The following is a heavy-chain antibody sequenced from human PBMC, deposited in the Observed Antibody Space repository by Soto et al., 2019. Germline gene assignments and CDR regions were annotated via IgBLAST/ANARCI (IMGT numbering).Heavy chain of an antibody. J-gene: IGHJ4*02. Sequence: PGGSLRLSCAASGFTFSNYGMHWVRQAPGKGLEWVAVLSYDGGDKYFADSVKGRFTISRDNSKNTLFLQMNSLRPEDSAVYYCAKDYSIAAADYFFDYWGQGTMVTVSS. D-gene: IGHD6-13*01. CDR2: LSYDGGDK. CDR3: AKDYSIAAADYFFDY. V-gene: IGHV3-30*18. CDR1: GFTFSNYG.